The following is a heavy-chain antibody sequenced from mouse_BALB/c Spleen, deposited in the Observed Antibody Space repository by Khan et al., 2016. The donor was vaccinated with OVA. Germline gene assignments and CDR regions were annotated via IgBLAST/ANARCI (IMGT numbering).Heavy chain of an antibody. CDR2: INTHSGVP. J-gene: IGHJ4*01. Sequence: QIQLVQSGPELKKPGETVRISCKASGYTFTTAGIQWVQKMPGKGLKWIGWINTHSGVPKYAEDFKGRFAFSLEISVNTAYLQITNLKNEDTATYYCAERGTAYCRNDGGAMEYWGQGTSVTVSS. V-gene: IGHV9-4*02. CDR1: GYTFTTAG. D-gene: IGHD2-14*01. CDR3: AERGTAYCRNDGGAMEY.